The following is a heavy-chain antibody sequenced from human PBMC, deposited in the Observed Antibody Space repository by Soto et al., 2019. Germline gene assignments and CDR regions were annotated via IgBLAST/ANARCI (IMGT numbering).Heavy chain of an antibody. CDR1: GGSISGYY. J-gene: IGHJ4*02. Sequence: ASETMSLTCTVYGGSISGYYWSWIRQTPGKGLEWIGYIYDTGSTNYNPSLKSGLSFSVDTSKNQFSLKLSSVTAADTAVYYCARYYCSSATCYYFDYWGQGTLVTVSS. V-gene: IGHV4-59*01. CDR3: ARYYCSSATCYYFDY. D-gene: IGHD2-2*01. CDR2: IYDTGST.